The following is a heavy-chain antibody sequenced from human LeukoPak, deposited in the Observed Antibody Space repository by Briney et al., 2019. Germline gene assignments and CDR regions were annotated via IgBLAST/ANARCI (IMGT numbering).Heavy chain of an antibody. Sequence: GASVKVSCKASGGTFSSYAISWVRQAPGQGLEWMGGIIPIFGTANYAQKFQGRVTITADESTSTAYMELSSLRSEDTAVYYCARGSLYGSGGYFDYWGQGTLVTVSS. D-gene: IGHD3-10*01. CDR2: IIPIFGTA. J-gene: IGHJ4*02. CDR3: ARGSLYGSGGYFDY. CDR1: GGTFSSYA. V-gene: IGHV1-69*13.